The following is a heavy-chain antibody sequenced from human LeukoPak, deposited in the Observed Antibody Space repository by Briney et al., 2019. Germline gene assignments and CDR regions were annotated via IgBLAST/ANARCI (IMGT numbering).Heavy chain of an antibody. CDR2: INPNSGGT. D-gene: IGHD2-15*01. Sequence: ASVKVSCKASGYTFTGYYMHWVRQAPGQGLEWMGWINPNSGGTNYAQEFQGRVTMTRDTSISTAYMELSRLRSDDTAVYYCARAEFVVESWFDPWGQGTLVTVSS. CDR1: GYTFTGYY. CDR3: ARAEFVVESWFDP. V-gene: IGHV1-2*02. J-gene: IGHJ5*02.